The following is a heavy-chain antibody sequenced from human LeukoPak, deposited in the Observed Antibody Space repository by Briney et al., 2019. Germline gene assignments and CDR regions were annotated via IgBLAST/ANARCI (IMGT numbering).Heavy chain of an antibody. J-gene: IGHJ4*02. V-gene: IGHV3-23*01. Sequence: GGSLRLSCAASGFTFSSYGMSWVRQAPGKGLEWVSAISSSGGRTVNADSVKGRFTISRDNSKNTLYLQMNSLRAEDTAVYYCAKVAYYEILKSWFDYWGQGTLVTVSS. CDR1: GFTFSSYG. CDR2: ISSSGGRT. D-gene: IGHD3-9*01. CDR3: AKVAYYEILKSWFDY.